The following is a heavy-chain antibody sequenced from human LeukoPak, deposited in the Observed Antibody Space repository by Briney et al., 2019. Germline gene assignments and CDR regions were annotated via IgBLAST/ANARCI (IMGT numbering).Heavy chain of an antibody. J-gene: IGHJ6*03. V-gene: IGHV5-51*01. Sequence: GESLKISCKGSGYTFSSYWSGWVRQMPGKGLEWMAIIYPDDSDTRYSPSFQGQVTISADKSISTAYLQWSSLKASDTAMYYCARLAYCSNDVCYSNYYYSMDVWGKGTTVTVSS. CDR2: IYPDDSDT. CDR3: ARLAYCSNDVCYSNYYYSMDV. D-gene: IGHD2-8*01. CDR1: GYTFSSYW.